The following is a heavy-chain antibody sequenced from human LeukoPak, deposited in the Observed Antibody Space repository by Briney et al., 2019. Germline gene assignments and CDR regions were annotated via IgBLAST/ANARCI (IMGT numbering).Heavy chain of an antibody. CDR1: GFTFSGSA. D-gene: IGHD2-2*01. CDR3: TTLLPTAASFDH. J-gene: IGHJ4*02. V-gene: IGHV3-73*01. Sequence: PGGSLKLSCAASGFTFSGSAMHWVRQASGKGLEWVGHITSKADSYATAYAASLKGRFTISRDDSKNTAYLQINSLKTEDTAVYCCTTLLPTAASFDHWGQGTLVTVSS. CDR2: ITSKADSYAT.